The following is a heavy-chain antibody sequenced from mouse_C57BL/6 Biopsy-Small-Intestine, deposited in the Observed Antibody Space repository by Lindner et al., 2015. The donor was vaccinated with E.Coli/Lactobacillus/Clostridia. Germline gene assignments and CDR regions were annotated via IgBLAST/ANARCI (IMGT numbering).Heavy chain of an antibody. CDR2: IYPRSGNT. CDR1: GYTFTSYG. Sequence: VQLQESGAELARPGASVKLSCKASGYTFTSYGISWVKQRTGQGLEWIGEIYPRSGNTYYNEKFKGKATLTAGKSSSTAYMELRSLTSEDSAVYFCARNWDGDYWGQGTTLTVSS. D-gene: IGHD4-1*01. CDR3: ARNWDGDY. V-gene: IGHV1-81*01. J-gene: IGHJ2*01.